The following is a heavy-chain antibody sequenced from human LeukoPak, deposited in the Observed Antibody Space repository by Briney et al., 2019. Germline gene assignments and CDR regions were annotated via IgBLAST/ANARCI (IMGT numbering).Heavy chain of an antibody. J-gene: IGHJ3*02. Sequence: SETLSLTCTVSGGSISSYYWGWIRQPPGKGLEWIGYIYTSGSTNYNPSLKSRVTISVDTSKNQFSLKLSSVTAADTAVYYCARYCSSTSCYFDIWGQGTMVTVSS. D-gene: IGHD2-2*01. CDR3: ARYCSSTSCYFDI. V-gene: IGHV4-4*09. CDR1: GGSISSYY. CDR2: IYTSGST.